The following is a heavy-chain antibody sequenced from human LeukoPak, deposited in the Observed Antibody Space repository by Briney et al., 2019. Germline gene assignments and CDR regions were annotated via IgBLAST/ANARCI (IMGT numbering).Heavy chain of an antibody. V-gene: IGHV3-21*06. CDR3: ARDRKGRTYGDPYWFFDL. D-gene: IGHD4-17*01. Sequence: GGSLRLSCAASGFTFSSYSMNWVRQAPGKGPDWVSSISSSSSSIYYADSMKGRFTISRDNVKNLLFLQMNSLRAEDTAIYYCARDRKGRTYGDPYWFFDLWGRSTLVSVSS. CDR1: GFTFSSYS. CDR2: ISSSSSSI. J-gene: IGHJ2*01.